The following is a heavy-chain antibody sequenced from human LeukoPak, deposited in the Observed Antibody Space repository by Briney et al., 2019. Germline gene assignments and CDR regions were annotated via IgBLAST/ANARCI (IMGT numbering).Heavy chain of an antibody. CDR3: ATQYCSGGSCYSPFDY. CDR1: GGSISSSSYY. J-gene: IGHJ4*02. CDR2: IYYSGST. Sequence: TSETLSLTCTVSGGSISSSSYYWGWIRQPPGKGLEWIGSIYYSGSTYYNPSLKSRVTISVDTSKNQFSLKLSSVTAADTAVYYCATQYCSGGSCYSPFDYWGQGTLVTVSS. D-gene: IGHD2-15*01. V-gene: IGHV4-39*01.